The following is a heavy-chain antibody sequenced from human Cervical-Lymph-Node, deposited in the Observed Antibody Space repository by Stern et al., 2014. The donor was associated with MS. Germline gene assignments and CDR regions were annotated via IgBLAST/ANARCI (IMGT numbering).Heavy chain of an antibody. CDR1: GYTFTSYA. CDR3: ATVAAAANWFDP. V-gene: IGHV1-3*01. CDR2: INAGNGNT. D-gene: IGHD6-13*01. Sequence: QVQLVQSGAEVKKPGASVKVSCKASGYTFTSYAMHWVRQAPGQRLEWMGWINAGNGNTKYSQKFQGRVTITRDTSASTAYMELSSLRSEDTAVYYCATVAAAANWFDPLGQGTLVTVSS. J-gene: IGHJ5*02.